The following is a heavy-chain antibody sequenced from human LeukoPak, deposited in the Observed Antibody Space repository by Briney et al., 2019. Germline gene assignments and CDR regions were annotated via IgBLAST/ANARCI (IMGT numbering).Heavy chain of an antibody. CDR1: GFTFSSYE. V-gene: IGHV3-23*01. CDR3: AKRKYTSGGIFDY. CDR2: ISGSGDTT. J-gene: IGHJ4*02. D-gene: IGHD6-19*01. Sequence: PGGSLRLSCAASGFTFSSYEMNWVRQAPGKGLEWVSSISGSGDTTHYADSVKGRFTISRDSSKNTLYLQMNSLTAEDTAVYYCAKRKYTSGGIFDYWGQGTLVTVSS.